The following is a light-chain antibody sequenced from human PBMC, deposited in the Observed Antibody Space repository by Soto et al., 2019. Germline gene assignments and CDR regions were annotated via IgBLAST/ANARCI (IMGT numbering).Light chain of an antibody. V-gene: IGKV1-33*01. CDR1: QDLSNY. J-gene: IGKJ4*01. Sequence: DIQMTQSPSSLSASVGDRVTITCQASQDLSNYLNWYQQKPGKAPKLLIYDASNLETGVPSRFSGSGSGTDFTFTINSLQPEDIATYYCQQYDLVPTLTFAGGTKVQI. CDR3: QQYDLVPTLT. CDR2: DAS.